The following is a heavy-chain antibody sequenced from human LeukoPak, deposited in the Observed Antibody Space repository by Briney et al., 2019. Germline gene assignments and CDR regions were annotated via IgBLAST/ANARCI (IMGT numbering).Heavy chain of an antibody. Sequence: SVKVSCKASGGTFSSYAISWVRPAPGQGLEWMGGIIPIFGTANYAQKFQGRVTITADESTSTAYMELSSLRSEDTAVYYCARVEEYYDILTGYVYWGQGTLVTVSS. CDR2: IIPIFGTA. CDR3: ARVEEYYDILTGYVY. D-gene: IGHD3-9*01. CDR1: GGTFSSYA. V-gene: IGHV1-69*13. J-gene: IGHJ4*02.